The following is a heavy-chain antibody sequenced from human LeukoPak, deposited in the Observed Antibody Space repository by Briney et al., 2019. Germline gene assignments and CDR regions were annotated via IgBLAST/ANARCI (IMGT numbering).Heavy chain of an antibody. J-gene: IGHJ4*02. CDR1: GFTFSSYN. Sequence: GGSLRLSCAASGFTFSSYNMNWVRQAPGKGLEWVSSISSSSSYIYYADSVKGRFTISRDNAKNSLYLQMNSLRAEDTAVYYCAREWELLTYFDYWGQGTLVTVSS. V-gene: IGHV3-21*01. D-gene: IGHD1-26*01. CDR3: AREWELLTYFDY. CDR2: ISSSSSYI.